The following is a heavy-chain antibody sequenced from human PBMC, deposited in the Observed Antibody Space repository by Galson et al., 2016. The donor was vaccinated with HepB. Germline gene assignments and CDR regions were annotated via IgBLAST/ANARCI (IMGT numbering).Heavy chain of an antibody. D-gene: IGHD3-3*01. Sequence: SVKVSCKASGGTFSTYPISWVRQAPGQGLEWMGGIIPIFGTINYAQKFQGRVTITADESTSTVYMELSSLRSEDTAVYYCASGAGSGDKYWHFDLWGRGTLVTVSS. CDR1: GGTFSTYP. CDR2: IIPIFGTI. V-gene: IGHV1-69*13. J-gene: IGHJ2*01. CDR3: ASGAGSGDKYWHFDL.